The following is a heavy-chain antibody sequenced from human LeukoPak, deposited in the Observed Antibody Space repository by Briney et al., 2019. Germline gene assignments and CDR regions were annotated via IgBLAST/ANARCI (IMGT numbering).Heavy chain of an antibody. CDR2: IDTGGST. D-gene: IGHD2-2*01. J-gene: IGHJ4*02. Sequence: PSETLSLTCAVSDGSITSYYWNWIRQPAGKGLEWIGRIDTGGSTNYNPSLKSRVTMSVDTSKNQFSLNLNSVTAADTAVYYCARGRQLYGEVGYYFDYWGQGTLVTVSS. V-gene: IGHV4-4*07. CDR3: ARGRQLYGEVGYYFDY. CDR1: DGSITSYY.